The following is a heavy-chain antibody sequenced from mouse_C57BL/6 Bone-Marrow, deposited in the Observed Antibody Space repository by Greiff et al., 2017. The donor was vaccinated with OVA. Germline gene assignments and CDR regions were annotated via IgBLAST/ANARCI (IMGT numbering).Heavy chain of an antibody. D-gene: IGHD1-1*01. J-gene: IGHJ2*01. CDR3: AKRGLGYGSS. CDR1: GYTFTSYW. Sequence: VQLQQPGAELVKPGASVKMSCKASGYTFTSYWITWVKQRPGQGLEWIGDIYPGSGSTNYNEKLKSKATLTVDTSSSTAYMQLSSLTSEDSAVYYCAKRGLGYGSSWGQGTTLTVSS. CDR2: IYPGSGST. V-gene: IGHV1-55*01.